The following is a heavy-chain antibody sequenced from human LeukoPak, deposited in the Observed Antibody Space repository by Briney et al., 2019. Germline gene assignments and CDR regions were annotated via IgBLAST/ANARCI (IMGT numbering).Heavy chain of an antibody. Sequence: PGGSLRLSCSASGFTFSTYNMNWVRQAPGKGLEWVSSISSSSSYIYYADSVKGRFTISRDNAKNSLYLQMDSLRAEDTAVYYCARFMIREVTADNWFDPWGQGTLVTVSS. J-gene: IGHJ5*02. CDR3: ARFMIREVTADNWFDP. CDR2: ISSSSSYI. D-gene: IGHD3-10*01. CDR1: GFTFSTYN. V-gene: IGHV3-21*04.